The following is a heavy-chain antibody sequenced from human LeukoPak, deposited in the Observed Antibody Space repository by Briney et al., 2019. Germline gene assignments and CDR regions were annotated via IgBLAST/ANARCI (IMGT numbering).Heavy chain of an antibody. CDR2: IYYSGDT. Sequence: SETLSLTCTVSGGSISSSYWSWIRQPPGKGLECIGYIYYSGDTNYNPSLKSRVSMSLDTSKNQLSLELSSVTAADTAVYYCARHYNYDSGGDPFDFWGQGTLVTVSS. V-gene: IGHV4-59*08. CDR1: GGSISSSY. J-gene: IGHJ4*02. D-gene: IGHD3-22*01. CDR3: ARHYNYDSGGDPFDF.